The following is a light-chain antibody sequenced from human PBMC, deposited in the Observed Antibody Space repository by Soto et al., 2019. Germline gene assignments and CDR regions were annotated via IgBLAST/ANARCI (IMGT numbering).Light chain of an antibody. CDR1: QSVSSN. CDR2: GAS. J-gene: IGKJ1*01. Sequence: EIVMTQSPATLSVSPGERATLSCRASQSVSSNLAWYQQKPGQAPRLLIYGASTMPTGIPARFSGSGSGTEFTLTISSLQSEDFAVYYCQQYNNWLWTFGQGTKVEIK. V-gene: IGKV3-15*01. CDR3: QQYNNWLWT.